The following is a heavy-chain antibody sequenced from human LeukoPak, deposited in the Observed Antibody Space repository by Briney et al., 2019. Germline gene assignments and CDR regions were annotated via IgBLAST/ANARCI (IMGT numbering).Heavy chain of an antibody. CDR1: GFTFSSHW. CDR3: ARDERGSYYSY. D-gene: IGHD1-26*01. V-gene: IGHV3-7*01. CDR2: IKEDGSKK. J-gene: IGHJ4*02. Sequence: PGGSLRLSCAASGFTFSSHWMTWVRQTPGKGLEWVANIKEDGSKKYYLDSVEGRFTISRDNSKNSLYLQMNSLRVEDTAVYYCARDERGSYYSYWGQGTLVTVSS.